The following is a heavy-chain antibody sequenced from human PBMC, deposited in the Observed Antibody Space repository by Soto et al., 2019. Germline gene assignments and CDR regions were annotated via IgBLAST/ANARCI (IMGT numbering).Heavy chain of an antibody. J-gene: IGHJ6*04. CDR1: GGSIRGDY. V-gene: IGHV4-59*01. CDR2: VYDIGRT. CDR3: ARDRSRNLDV. Sequence: QVQLQESGPTLVKPSETLSLTCTVSGGSIRGDYWSWIRQTPGKGLEWIGYVYDIGRTSYNPSLQSRITMSEDTSKNRFSLTLSSVTAADTAVYYCARDRSRNLDVWGKGITVTVSS.